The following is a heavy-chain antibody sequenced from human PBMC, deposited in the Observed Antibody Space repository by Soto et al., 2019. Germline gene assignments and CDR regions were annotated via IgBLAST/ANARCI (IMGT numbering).Heavy chain of an antibody. D-gene: IGHD1-1*01. Sequence: QVQLVQSGAEVKKPGASVKVSCKASGYTFTSYDINWVRQATGQGLEWMGWMNPNSGNTGYAQKFQGRVTMTRNTSISTAHMELSSLRSADTAVYYCARAASPPGYYSSSGMDVWGQGTTVTVSS. V-gene: IGHV1-8*01. CDR1: GYTFTSYD. CDR2: MNPNSGNT. CDR3: ARAASPPGYYSSSGMDV. J-gene: IGHJ6*02.